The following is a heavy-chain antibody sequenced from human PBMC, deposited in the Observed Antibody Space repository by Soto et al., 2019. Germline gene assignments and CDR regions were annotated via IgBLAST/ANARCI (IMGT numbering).Heavy chain of an antibody. CDR3: ARGPDYEGYFDY. CDR1: GGSFGNNA. CDR2: IILPFGTP. V-gene: IGHV1-69*01. J-gene: IGHJ4*02. Sequence: GASVKVSWEASGGSFGNNAISWVRQAPGQGLEWMGVIILPFGTPNYAQTFQGRVTITADESMTTAYMELSGLRSEDTAVYYCARGPDYEGYFDYWGRGTQVTV. D-gene: IGHD4-17*01.